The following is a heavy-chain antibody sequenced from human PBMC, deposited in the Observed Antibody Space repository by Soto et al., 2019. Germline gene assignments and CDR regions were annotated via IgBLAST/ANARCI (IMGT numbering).Heavy chain of an antibody. CDR1: GYTFTGYY. D-gene: IGHD1-26*01. CDR3: ARDGWLGRGSYYCYGMDV. CDR2: INPNSGGT. V-gene: IGHV1-2*02. J-gene: IGHJ6*02. Sequence: ASVKVSCKASGYTFTGYYMHWVRQAPGQGLEWMGWINPNSGGTNYAQKFQGRVTMTRDTSISTAYMELSRLRSDDTAVYYCARDGWLGRGSYYCYGMDVWGRGTTVTVSS.